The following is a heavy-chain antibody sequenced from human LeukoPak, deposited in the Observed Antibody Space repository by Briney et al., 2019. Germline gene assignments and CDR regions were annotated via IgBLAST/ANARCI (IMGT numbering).Heavy chain of an antibody. CDR1: GYTFTGYY. CDR3: ARARDGYGVYSYYDFWSGYYTLDP. CDR2: INPNSGGT. D-gene: IGHD3-3*01. Sequence: ASVKVSCKASGYTFTGYYMHWVRQAPGQGLEWMGWINPNSGGTNYAQKFQGRVTMTRDTSISTAYMELSRLRSGDTAVYYCARARDGYGVYSYYDFWSGYYTLDPWGQGTLVTVSS. V-gene: IGHV1-2*02. J-gene: IGHJ5*02.